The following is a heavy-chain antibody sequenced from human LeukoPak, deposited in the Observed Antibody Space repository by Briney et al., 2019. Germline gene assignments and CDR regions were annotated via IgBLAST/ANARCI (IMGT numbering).Heavy chain of an antibody. V-gene: IGHV4-38-2*02. J-gene: IGHJ6*03. CDR2: IYHSGST. Sequence: PSETLSLTCTVSGYSISSGYYWGWIRQPPGKGLEWIGSIYHSGSTYYNPSLKSRVTISVDTSKNQFSLKLSSVTAADTAVYYCARDRLLEDRDYHYYYYMDVWGIGTTVTVSS. CDR1: GYSISSGYY. CDR3: ARDRLLEDRDYHYYYYMDV. D-gene: IGHD1-1*01.